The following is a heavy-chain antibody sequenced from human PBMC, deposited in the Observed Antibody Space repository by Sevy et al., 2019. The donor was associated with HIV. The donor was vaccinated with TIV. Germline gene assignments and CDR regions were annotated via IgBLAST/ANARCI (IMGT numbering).Heavy chain of an antibody. D-gene: IGHD3-22*01. CDR2: IYPDDSDV. CDR1: GYRFTSYW. J-gene: IGHJ4*02. V-gene: IGHV5-51*01. CDR3: ARRFYDSTGYPQYFFDH. Sequence: GESLKISCRASGYRFTSYWIAWVRQVPGKGLEWMGIIYPDDSDVTYSPSLQGQVTISVDKSISTAYLQWRRLEASDTAMYFCARRFYDSTGYPQYFFDHWGQGTLVTVSS.